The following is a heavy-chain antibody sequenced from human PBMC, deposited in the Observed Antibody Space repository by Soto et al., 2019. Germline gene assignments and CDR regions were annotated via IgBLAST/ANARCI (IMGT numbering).Heavy chain of an antibody. Sequence: GESLKISCKGSGYSFTSYWISWVRQMPGKGLEWMGRIDPSDSYTNYSPSFQGQVTISADKSISTAYLQWSSLKASDTAMYYCARRNIVVMADAFDIWGQGTMVTVSS. V-gene: IGHV5-10-1*04. J-gene: IGHJ3*02. CDR2: IDPSDSYT. CDR3: ARRNIVVMADAFDI. D-gene: IGHD2-15*01. CDR1: GYSFTSYW.